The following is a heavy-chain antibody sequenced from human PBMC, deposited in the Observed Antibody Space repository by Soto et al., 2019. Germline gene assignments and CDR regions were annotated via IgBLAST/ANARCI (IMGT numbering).Heavy chain of an antibody. CDR2: IYYSGST. CDR3: AREAPALSDSYDY. D-gene: IGHD3-16*02. CDR1: GGSISSGGYY. V-gene: IGHV4-31*03. Sequence: SETLSLTCTVSGGSISSGGYYWSWIRQHPGKGLEWVGYIYYSGSTYYNPSLKSRVTISVDTSKNQFSLKLSSVTAADAAVYYCAREAPALSDSYDYWGQGTLVTVSS. J-gene: IGHJ4*02.